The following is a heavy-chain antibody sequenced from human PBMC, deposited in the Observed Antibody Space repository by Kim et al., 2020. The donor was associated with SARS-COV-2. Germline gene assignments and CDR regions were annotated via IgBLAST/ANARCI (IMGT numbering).Heavy chain of an antibody. CDR2: IYPGDSDT. D-gene: IGHD2-21*02. Sequence: GESLKISCKGSGYSFTSYWIGWVRQMPGKGLEWMGIIYPGDSDTRYRPSFQGQVTISADKSISTAYLQWSSLKASDTAMDYCARHPQRAYCGGDCYQTYFDCWGRRALITDSS. J-gene: IGHJ4*02. V-gene: IGHV5-51*01. CDR1: GYSFTSYW. CDR3: ARHPQRAYCGGDCYQTYFDC.